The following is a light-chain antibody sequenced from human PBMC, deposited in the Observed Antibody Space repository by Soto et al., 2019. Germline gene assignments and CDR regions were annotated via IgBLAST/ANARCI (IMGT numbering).Light chain of an antibody. CDR3: QQYGSSPL. J-gene: IGKJ3*01. V-gene: IGKV3-20*01. CDR1: QSVSSSY. CDR2: GAS. Sequence: EIVLTQSPGTLSLSPGERATLSCRASQSVSSSYLAWYQQKPGQAPRLLIYGASSRATGIPDRFSGSGSGTDFTLTISRLEPEDFAVSYCQQYGSSPLFGPGTKVDIK.